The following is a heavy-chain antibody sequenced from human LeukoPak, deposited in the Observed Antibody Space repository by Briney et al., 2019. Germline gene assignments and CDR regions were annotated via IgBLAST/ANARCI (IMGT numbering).Heavy chain of an antibody. J-gene: IGHJ4*02. CDR1: GFTFSSYW. CDR2: IKQDGSEK. CDR3: ARDSNYDFWSGYYYY. V-gene: IGHV3-7*05. Sequence: PGGSLRLSCAASGFTFSSYWMSWVRQAPGKGLEWVANIKQDGSEKYYVDSVKGRFTISRDNAENSLYLQMNSLRAEDTAVYYCARDSNYDFWSGYYYYWGQGTLVTVSS. D-gene: IGHD3-3*01.